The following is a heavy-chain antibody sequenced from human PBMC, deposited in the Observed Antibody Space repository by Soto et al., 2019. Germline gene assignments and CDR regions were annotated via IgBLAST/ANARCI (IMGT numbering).Heavy chain of an antibody. CDR1: GYTFSTYA. CDR2: INAANGNT. V-gene: IGHV1-3*01. J-gene: IGHJ5*02. Sequence: QVQLVQSGAEVKKPGASVKLSCKTFGYTFSTYAMHWVRQAPGQRLEWMGWINAANGNTRYSEKFQGRVTITRDTSASTVYMELSSVASEDTAVYYCARDLIGYERVPSWFDPWGQGTLVTVSS. CDR3: ARDLIGYERVPSWFDP. D-gene: IGHD5-12*01.